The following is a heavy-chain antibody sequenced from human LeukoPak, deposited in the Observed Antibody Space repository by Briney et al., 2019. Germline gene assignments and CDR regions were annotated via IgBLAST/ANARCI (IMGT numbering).Heavy chain of an antibody. V-gene: IGHV4-39*01. Sequence: SETLSLTCTVSGGSISSSIYYWGWIRQPPGKGLEWIGSIYYSGSAYYNPSLKSRVTISVDTSKNQFSLKLSSVTAADTAVYYCARIGYSSSWYLDYWGQGTLVTVSS. CDR1: GGSISSSIYY. J-gene: IGHJ4*02. D-gene: IGHD6-13*01. CDR2: IYYSGSA. CDR3: ARIGYSSSWYLDY.